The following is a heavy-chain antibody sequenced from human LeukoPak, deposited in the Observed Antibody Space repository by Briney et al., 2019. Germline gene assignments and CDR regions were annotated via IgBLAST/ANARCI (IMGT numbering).Heavy chain of an antibody. CDR3: ARQKRFRYYFDY. Sequence: SETLSLTCTVSGGSISSSSYYCGWIRQPPGKGLEWIGTIYYSGSTYYNPSLKSRVTISVDTSKNQFSLKLSSVTAADTAVYYCARQKRFRYYFDYWGQGTLVTVSS. CDR2: IYYSGST. CDR1: GGSISSSSYY. V-gene: IGHV4-39*01. J-gene: IGHJ4*02.